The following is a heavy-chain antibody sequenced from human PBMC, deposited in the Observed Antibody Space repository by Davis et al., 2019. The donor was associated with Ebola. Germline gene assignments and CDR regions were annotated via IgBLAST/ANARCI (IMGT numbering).Heavy chain of an antibody. CDR3: AKSHYDFWSGPYWYFDL. CDR1: GGSISSGDYY. Sequence: PSETLSLTCTVSGGSISSGDYYWSWIRQPPGKGLEWIGYIYYSGSTYYNPSLKSRVTISVDTSKNQFSLKLSSVTAADTAVYYCAKSHYDFWSGPYWYFDLWGRGTLVTVSS. CDR2: IYYSGST. D-gene: IGHD3-3*01. V-gene: IGHV4-30-4*01. J-gene: IGHJ2*01.